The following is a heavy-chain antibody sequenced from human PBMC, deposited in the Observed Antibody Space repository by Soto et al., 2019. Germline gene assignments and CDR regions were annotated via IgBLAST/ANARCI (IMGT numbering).Heavy chain of an antibody. Sequence: GGSLRLSCAASGFTFSSYWMSWVRQAPGKGLEWVANIKQDGSEKYYVDSVKGRFTISRDNAKNSLYLQMNSLRAEDTAVYYCARDTFDWRYGSAPFDPWGQGTLVTVSS. CDR2: IKQDGSEK. CDR3: ARDTFDWRYGSAPFDP. J-gene: IGHJ5*02. CDR1: GFTFSSYW. D-gene: IGHD3-10*01. V-gene: IGHV3-7*05.